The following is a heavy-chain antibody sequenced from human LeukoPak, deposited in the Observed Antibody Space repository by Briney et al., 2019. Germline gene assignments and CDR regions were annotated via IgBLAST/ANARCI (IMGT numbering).Heavy chain of an antibody. Sequence: QTGGSLRLSCAASGFTFSSYGMHWVRQAPGKGLEWVAVIWYGGSNKYYADSVKGRSTISRDNSKNTLYLQMNSLRAEDTAVYYCAKERAMLAAAVTEEYYFDYWGQGTLVTVSS. CDR1: GFTFSSYG. CDR2: IWYGGSNK. J-gene: IGHJ4*02. CDR3: AKERAMLAAAVTEEYYFDY. D-gene: IGHD6-13*01. V-gene: IGHV3-30*02.